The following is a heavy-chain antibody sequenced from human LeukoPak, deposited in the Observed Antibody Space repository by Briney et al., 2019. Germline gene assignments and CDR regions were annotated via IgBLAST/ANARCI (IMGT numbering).Heavy chain of an antibody. V-gene: IGHV4-59*11. Sequence: SETLSLTCTVSGGSISSHYWTWIRQSPVKGLEWIGDISNSGSTSCNPSLKSRVTISVDTSKNQFSLKLSSVTAADTAVYYCARSLLSNYYGSGSYYVWFDPWGQGTLVTVSS. CDR1: GGSISSHY. CDR2: ISNSGST. D-gene: IGHD3-10*01. CDR3: ARSLLSNYYGSGSYYVWFDP. J-gene: IGHJ5*02.